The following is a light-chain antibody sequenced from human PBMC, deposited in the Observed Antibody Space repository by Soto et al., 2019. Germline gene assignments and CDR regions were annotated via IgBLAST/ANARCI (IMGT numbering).Light chain of an antibody. Sequence: QPVLTQSPSASASLGASVKLTCTLSSGHSSYAIAWHQQQPEKGPRYLMKLNSDGSHNKGDGIPDRFSGSSSGAERYLTISSLQSEDEADYYCQTWGTGTVVFSGGTKLTVL. CDR1: SGHSSYA. CDR3: QTWGTGTVV. V-gene: IGLV4-69*01. CDR2: LNSDGSH. J-gene: IGLJ2*01.